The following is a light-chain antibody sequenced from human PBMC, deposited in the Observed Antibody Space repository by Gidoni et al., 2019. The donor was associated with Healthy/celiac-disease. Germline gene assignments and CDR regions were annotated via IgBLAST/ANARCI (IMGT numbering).Light chain of an antibody. CDR1: QSISSY. V-gene: IGKV1-39*01. J-gene: IGKJ3*01. Sequence: DIQMTQSPSSLSASVGDRVTITRRASQSISSYLNWYQQKPGNAPKLLIYAASSLQSGVPSRFSGSGSGTDFTLTISSLQPEDCATYYCQQRSTFGPGTKVDIK. CDR3: QQRST. CDR2: AAS.